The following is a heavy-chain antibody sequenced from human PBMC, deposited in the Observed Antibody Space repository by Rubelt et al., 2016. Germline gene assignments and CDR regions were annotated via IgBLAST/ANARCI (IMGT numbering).Heavy chain of an antibody. J-gene: IGHJ3*02. CDR1: GFTFSSYW. V-gene: IGHV3-7*01. CDR2: IKQDGSEK. Sequence: EVQLVESGGGLVQPGGSLRLSCAASGFTFSSYWMSWVRQAPGKGLEWVANIKQDGSEKYYVDSVKGRFTISRDNAKNSLFLQMNSLRAEDTAVYYCARGGNKWNYGALDAFDIWGQGTMVTVSS. CDR3: ARGGNKWNYGALDAFDI. D-gene: IGHD1-7*01.